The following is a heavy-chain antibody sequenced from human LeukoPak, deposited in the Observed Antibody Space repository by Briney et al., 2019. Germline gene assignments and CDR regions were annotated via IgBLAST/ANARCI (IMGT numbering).Heavy chain of an antibody. CDR3: ARDSGYSSGWSGY. Sequence: PGGSLRLSCAASGFTFSSYGMHWVRQAPGKGLEWVAVIWYDGSNKYYADSVKGRFTISRDNSKNTLYLQMNSLRAEDTAVYYCARDSGYSSGWSGYWGQGTLVTVSS. D-gene: IGHD6-19*01. CDR2: IWYDGSNK. J-gene: IGHJ4*02. V-gene: IGHV3-33*01. CDR1: GFTFSSYG.